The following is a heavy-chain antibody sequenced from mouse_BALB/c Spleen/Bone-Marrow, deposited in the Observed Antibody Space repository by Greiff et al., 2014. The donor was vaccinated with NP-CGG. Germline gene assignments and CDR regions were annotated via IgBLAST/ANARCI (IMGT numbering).Heavy chain of an antibody. J-gene: IGHJ2*01. CDR2: IDPANGNT. Sequence: EVKLMESGAELVKPGASVKLSCTASGFNIKDTYMHWVKQRPEQGLEWIGRIDPANGNTKYDPKFQGKATITADTSSNTAYLQLSSLTSEDTAVYYCARFPYDYGGGDYWGQGTTFTVSS. CDR1: GFNIKDTY. V-gene: IGHV14-3*02. CDR3: ARFPYDYGGGDY. D-gene: IGHD2-4*01.